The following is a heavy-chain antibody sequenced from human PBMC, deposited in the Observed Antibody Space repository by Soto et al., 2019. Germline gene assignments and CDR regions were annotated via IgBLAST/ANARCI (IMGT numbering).Heavy chain of an antibody. CDR1: GGSFSGYY. J-gene: IGHJ6*02. CDR2: INHSGST. D-gene: IGHD2-15*01. CDR3: ARGGIVVVVAATNYYYYYGMDV. Sequence: SETLSLTCAVYGGSFSGYYWSWIRQPPGKGLEWIGEINHSGSTNYNPSLKSRVTISVDTSKNQFSLKLSSVTAAGTAVYYCARGGIVVVVAATNYYYYYGMDVWGQGTTVTVSS. V-gene: IGHV4-34*01.